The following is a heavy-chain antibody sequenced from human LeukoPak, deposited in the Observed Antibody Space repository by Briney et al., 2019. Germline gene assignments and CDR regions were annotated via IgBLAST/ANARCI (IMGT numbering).Heavy chain of an antibody. V-gene: IGHV3-21*01. J-gene: IGHJ5*02. Sequence: EGSLRLSCAASGFTFSSYSMNWVRQAPGKGLEWVSSISSSSSYIYYADSVKGRFTISRDNAKNSLYLQMNSLRAEDTAVYYCARDQSNYDFWSGYYLDWFDPWGQGTLVTVSS. D-gene: IGHD3-3*01. CDR3: ARDQSNYDFWSGYYLDWFDP. CDR1: GFTFSSYS. CDR2: ISSSSSYI.